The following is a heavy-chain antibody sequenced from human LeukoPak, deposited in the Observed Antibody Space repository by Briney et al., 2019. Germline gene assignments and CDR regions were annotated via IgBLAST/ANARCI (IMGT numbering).Heavy chain of an antibody. J-gene: IGHJ4*02. Sequence: SETLSLTCAVYGGSFSGYYWSWIRQPPGKGLEWIGEINHSGSTNYNPSLKSRVTISVDTSKNQFSLKLSSVTAADTAVYFCARDLGTAGRPNDNWGQGILVTVSS. CDR1: GGSFSGYY. CDR3: ARDLGTAGRPNDN. CDR2: INHSGST. V-gene: IGHV4-34*01. D-gene: IGHD2-21*02.